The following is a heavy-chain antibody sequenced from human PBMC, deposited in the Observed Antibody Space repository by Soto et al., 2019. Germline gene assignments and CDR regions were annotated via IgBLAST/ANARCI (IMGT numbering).Heavy chain of an antibody. D-gene: IGHD2-8*01. CDR3: ASGFTEVYLSCNNGVCHHVAYYGMAL. J-gene: IGHJ6*02. CDR2: MNPNSGKT. V-gene: IGHV1-8*01. CDR1: GYTFTSYD. Sequence: ASVNGCVNASGYTFTSYDINWVRQATGQGLDCMGWMNPNSGKTGYAQSFQGRVTVARNTSRSTSYMELSSLRSEDTAVYYCASGFTEVYLSCNNGVCHHVAYYGMALWGQGTTVTVSS.